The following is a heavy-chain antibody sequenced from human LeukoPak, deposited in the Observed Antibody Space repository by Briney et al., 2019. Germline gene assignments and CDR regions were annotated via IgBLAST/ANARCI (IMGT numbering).Heavy chain of an antibody. CDR3: AILTNYYDSGRYYSLPGGFDY. CDR2: IIGSGGTT. J-gene: IGHJ4*02. Sequence: PGGSLRLSCAASGFIFSRYAMGWVRQPPGKGLECVSTIIGSGGTTYYADSVKGRFTTSRDSSQNTLYLQMNSLRAEDTAVYYCAILTNYYDSGRYYSLPGGFDYWGQGTLVTVSS. V-gene: IGHV3-23*01. D-gene: IGHD3-22*01. CDR1: GFIFSRYA.